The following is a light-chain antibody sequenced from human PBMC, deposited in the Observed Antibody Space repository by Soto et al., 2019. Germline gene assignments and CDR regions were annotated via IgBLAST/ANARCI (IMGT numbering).Light chain of an antibody. CDR2: KAS. CDR3: QHYNSYPWT. CDR1: QSISSW. J-gene: IGKJ1*01. Sequence: DIQMTQSPSTLSASVGDRVTITCRASQSISSWLAWYQQKPGKAPKLLIYKASSLESGVTSRFSGSGSGTVFTLTISSLQPDDFATYYCQHYNSYPWTFGQGTKVEIK. V-gene: IGKV1-5*03.